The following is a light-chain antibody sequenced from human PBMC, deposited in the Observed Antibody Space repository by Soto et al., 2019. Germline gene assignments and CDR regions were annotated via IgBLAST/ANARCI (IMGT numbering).Light chain of an antibody. CDR1: QSISSY. CDR2: AAS. CDR3: QQYENLPT. V-gene: IGKV1-39*01. Sequence: DIQMTQCPYSLSASVGDRVTITCRASQSISSYLNWYQQKPGKAPKLLIYAASSLQSGVPSRFSGSGSGTEFTLTITSLQPDDFATYYCQQYENLPTFGQGTRLEIK. J-gene: IGKJ5*01.